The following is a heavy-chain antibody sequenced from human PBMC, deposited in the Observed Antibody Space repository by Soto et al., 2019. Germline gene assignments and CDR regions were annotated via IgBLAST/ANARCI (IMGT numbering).Heavy chain of an antibody. D-gene: IGHD3-10*01. CDR3: AGSYGSGSYVGYYYGMDA. J-gene: IGHJ6*02. Sequence: SETLSLTCTVSGGSISSYYWSWIRQPAGKGLEWIGRIYTSGSTNYNPSLKSRVTMSVDTSKNQFSLKLSSVTAADTAVYYCAGSYGSGSYVGYYYGMDAWGQGTTVTVSS. V-gene: IGHV4-4*07. CDR2: IYTSGST. CDR1: GGSISSYY.